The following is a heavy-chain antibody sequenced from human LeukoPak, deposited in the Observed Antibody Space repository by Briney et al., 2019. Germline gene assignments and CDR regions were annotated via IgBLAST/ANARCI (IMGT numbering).Heavy chain of an antibody. CDR3: VRDLGISGWYAPPLGYFDS. V-gene: IGHV1-2*02. Sequence: ASVKVSRKASGYTFSAYCMHWVRQAPGQGLEWMGWINPKSGGTNYAQQFQDRVTMTRDTSISSTYMELSRLKSDDTAVYYCVRDLGISGWYAPPLGYFDSWGQGTLVTVSS. D-gene: IGHD6-19*01. J-gene: IGHJ4*02. CDR2: INPKSGGT. CDR1: GYTFSAYC.